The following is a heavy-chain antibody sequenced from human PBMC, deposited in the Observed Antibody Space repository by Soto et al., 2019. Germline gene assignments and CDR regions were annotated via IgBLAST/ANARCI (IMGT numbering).Heavy chain of an antibody. D-gene: IGHD3-3*01. CDR1: GYTLTELS. V-gene: IGHV1-24*01. CDR2: FDPEDGET. J-gene: IGHJ6*03. Sequence: ASVKVSCKVSGYTLTELSMHWVRQAPGKGLEWMGGFDPEDGETIYAQKFQGRVTMTEDTSTDTAYMELSSLRSEDTAVYYCATGTGRYDFWSGPTDYYNYMDVWGKGTTVTVSS. CDR3: ATGTGRYDFWSGPTDYYNYMDV.